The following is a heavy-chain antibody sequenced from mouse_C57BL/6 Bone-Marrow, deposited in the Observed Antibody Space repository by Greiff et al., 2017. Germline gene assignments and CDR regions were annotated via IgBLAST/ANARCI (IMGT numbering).Heavy chain of an antibody. D-gene: IGHD1-1*01. CDR1: GFSITSYG. J-gene: IGHJ4*01. CDR2: IWSGGST. V-gene: IGHV2-2*01. CDR3: TRRHYYGSSYPCYYAMDY. Sequence: VQLVESGPGLVQPSQSLSFTCTVSGFSITSYGVHWVRQSPGKGLEWLGVIWSGGSTDYNAAFISRLSISNDNSKSQVFFKMNSQQADDTARYDCTRRHYYGSSYPCYYAMDYWGQGTSVTVSS.